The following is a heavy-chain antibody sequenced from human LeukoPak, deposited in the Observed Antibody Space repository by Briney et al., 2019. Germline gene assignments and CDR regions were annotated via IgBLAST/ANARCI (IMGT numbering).Heavy chain of an antibody. CDR1: GFTFTTCN. V-gene: IGHV3-21*01. D-gene: IGHD4-17*01. Sequence: PGGPLRLSCAASGFTFTTCNMNWVRQSPGKGLEWVSCISSSSDYIYYADSVKGRFTISRDNSRNSLYLQMNSLRAEDTAVYYCAGRDYGDYFFDSWGQGTLVTISS. CDR2: ISSSSDYI. CDR3: AGRDYGDYFFDS. J-gene: IGHJ4*02.